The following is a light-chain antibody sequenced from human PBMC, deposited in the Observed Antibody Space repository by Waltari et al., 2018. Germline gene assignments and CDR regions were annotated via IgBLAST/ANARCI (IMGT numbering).Light chain of an antibody. CDR3: QQYGSSPRT. J-gene: IGKJ1*01. CDR2: GAS. Sequence: EIVLTQSPGTLSLSPGERATLSCRASQSVSSSYLAWYQQKPGQAPRLLIYGASSRATGIPDRFSGSGSGTDFTLTISRLEPKDFAVYYCQQYGSSPRTFGQGTKVGIK. CDR1: QSVSSSY. V-gene: IGKV3-20*01.